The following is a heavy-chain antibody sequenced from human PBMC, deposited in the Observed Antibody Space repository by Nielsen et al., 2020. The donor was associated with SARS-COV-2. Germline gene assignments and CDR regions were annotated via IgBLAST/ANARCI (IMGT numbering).Heavy chain of an antibody. CDR3: AKNPSRRDYGADY. V-gene: IGHV3-23*01. Sequence: GGSLRLSCAASGFPFVRYAMSWVRQAPGKGLEWVSSIGAIDGSTNYAESLRGRFTISRDNSKNTLYLQIDSLRTEDTAMYYCAKNPSRRDYGADYWGQGTLVTVSS. J-gene: IGHJ4*02. CDR2: IGAIDGST. D-gene: IGHD4-17*01. CDR1: GFPFVRYA.